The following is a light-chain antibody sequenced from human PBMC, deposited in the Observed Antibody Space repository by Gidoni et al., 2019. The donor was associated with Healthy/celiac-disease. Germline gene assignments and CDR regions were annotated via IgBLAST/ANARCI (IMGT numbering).Light chain of an antibody. Sequence: DIQMPQSPSSLSASVGDRVTITCRASQSISSYLNWYQQKPGKAPKLLIYAASSLQSGVPSRFSGSGSGTDFTLTISSLQPEDFATYYCQQSYSTPYTFGQETKLEIK. CDR2: AAS. J-gene: IGKJ2*01. CDR1: QSISSY. CDR3: QQSYSTPYT. V-gene: IGKV1-39*01.